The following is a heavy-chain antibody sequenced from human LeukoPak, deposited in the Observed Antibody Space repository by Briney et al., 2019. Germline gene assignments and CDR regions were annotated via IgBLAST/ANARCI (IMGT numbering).Heavy chain of an antibody. CDR2: IYHSGST. Sequence: SETLSLTCAVSGGSISSSNWWSWVRQPPGKGLEWIGEIYHSGSTNYNPSLKSRVTISVDKSKNQFSLKLSSVTAADTAVYYCARVGGGNDSYMDVWGKGTTVTVSS. CDR3: ARVGGGNDSYMDV. J-gene: IGHJ6*03. CDR1: GGSISSSNW. D-gene: IGHD2-15*01. V-gene: IGHV4-4*02.